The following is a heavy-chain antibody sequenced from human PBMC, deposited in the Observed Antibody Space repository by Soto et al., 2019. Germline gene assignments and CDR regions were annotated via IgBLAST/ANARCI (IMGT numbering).Heavy chain of an antibody. CDR3: AKDLRDYGDLKGRYYYYYGMDV. CDR2: ISYDGSNK. D-gene: IGHD4-17*01. V-gene: IGHV3-30*18. Sequence: GGSLRRSCAASVFTFSSYGMHWVRQAPGKGLEWVAVISYDGSNKYYADSVKGRFTISRDNSKNTLYLQMNSLRAEDTAVYYCAKDLRDYGDLKGRYYYYYGMDVWGQGTTVTVSS. CDR1: VFTFSSYG. J-gene: IGHJ6*02.